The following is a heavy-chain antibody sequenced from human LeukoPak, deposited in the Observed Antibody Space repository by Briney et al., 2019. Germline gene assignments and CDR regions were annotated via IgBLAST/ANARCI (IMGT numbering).Heavy chain of an antibody. CDR3: ARDRNYDFWSGYSP. Sequence: SSETLSLTCTVSGGSISSGSYYWSWIRQPAGKGLEWIGRIYTSGSPNYNPSLKSRVTISVDTSKNQYSLKLSSVTAADTAVYYCARDRNYDFWSGYSPWGQGTLVTVSS. D-gene: IGHD3-3*01. CDR2: IYTSGSP. V-gene: IGHV4-61*02. J-gene: IGHJ5*02. CDR1: GGSISSGSYY.